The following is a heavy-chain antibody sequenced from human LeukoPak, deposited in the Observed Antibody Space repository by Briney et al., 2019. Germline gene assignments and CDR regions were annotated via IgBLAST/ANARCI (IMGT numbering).Heavy chain of an antibody. Sequence: GGSLRLSCAASGLTVSSNYMSWVRQAPGKGLEWVSVIYSDGGGGSTYYADSVKGRFTISRDNSKNTLYLQMNSLRAEDTAVYYCAKHVGYCSSNSCYFDYWGQGTLVTVSS. J-gene: IGHJ4*02. V-gene: IGHV3-66*04. D-gene: IGHD2-2*01. CDR1: GLTVSSNY. CDR3: AKHVGYCSSNSCYFDY. CDR2: IYSDGGGGST.